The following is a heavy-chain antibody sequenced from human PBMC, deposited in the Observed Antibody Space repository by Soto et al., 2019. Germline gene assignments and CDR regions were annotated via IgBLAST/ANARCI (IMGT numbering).Heavy chain of an antibody. Sequence: FSLSTSGVGVGWIRQPPGKALEWLALIYWDDDKRYSPSLKSRLTITKDTSKNQVVLTMTNMDPVDTATRYCAHSPEEYLAFDICGQGTMVTVPS. D-gene: IGHD2-2*01. CDR3: AHSPEEYLAFDI. CDR1: FSLSTSGVG. CDR2: IYWDDDK. J-gene: IGHJ3*02. V-gene: IGHV2-5*02.